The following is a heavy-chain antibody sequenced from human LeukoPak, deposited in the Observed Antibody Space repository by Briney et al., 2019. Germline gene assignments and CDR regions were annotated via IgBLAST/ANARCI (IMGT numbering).Heavy chain of an antibody. Sequence: GGSLRLSCAASGFTFTSYSMNWVRQAPGKGLEWVSTISGGGGSTYYADSVKGRFTISRDNAKNSLYLQMNSLRAEDTAVYYCARGPFVAYYYDSSGSQRGDYWGQGTLVTVSS. V-gene: IGHV3-23*01. CDR2: ISGGGGST. CDR1: GFTFTSYS. J-gene: IGHJ4*02. D-gene: IGHD3-22*01. CDR3: ARGPFVAYYYDSSGSQRGDY.